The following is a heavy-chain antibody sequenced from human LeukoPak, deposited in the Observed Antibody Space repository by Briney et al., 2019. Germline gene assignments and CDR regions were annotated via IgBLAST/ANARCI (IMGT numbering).Heavy chain of an antibody. J-gene: IGHJ4*02. CDR2: IWYDGSNK. Sequence: GGSLRLSCAASGFTFSSYGMHWVRQAPGKGLEWVAVIWYDGSNKYYADSVKGRFTISRDNSKNTLYLQMNSLRAEDTAVYYCARESWELHFDYWGQGTLVTVSS. V-gene: IGHV3-33*01. D-gene: IGHD1-26*01. CDR1: GFTFSSYG. CDR3: ARESWELHFDY.